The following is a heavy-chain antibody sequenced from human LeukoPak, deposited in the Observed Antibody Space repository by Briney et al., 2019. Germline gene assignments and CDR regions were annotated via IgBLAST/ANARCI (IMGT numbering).Heavy chain of an antibody. Sequence: GGSLRLPCAASGFTFSGSAMHWVRQASGEGLEWVGRIRSKANSYATAYAASVKGRFTISRDDSKNTAYLQMNSLKTEDTAVYYCTLSYSSSSSTDYYYYMDVWGKGTTVTVSS. CDR3: TLSYSSSSSTDYYYYMDV. CDR1: GFTFSGSA. J-gene: IGHJ6*03. V-gene: IGHV3-73*01. CDR2: IRSKANSYAT. D-gene: IGHD6-6*01.